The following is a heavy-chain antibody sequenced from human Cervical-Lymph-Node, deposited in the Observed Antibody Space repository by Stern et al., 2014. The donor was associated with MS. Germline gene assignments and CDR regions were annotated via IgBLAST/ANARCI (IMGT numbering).Heavy chain of an antibody. CDR3: ARALPQSSGIGVSYYFDY. V-gene: IGHV4-34*01. Sequence: QVQLQQWGAGLLKPSETLSLTCAVYGGSFSGYYWSWIRQPPGKGLEWIGEINHSGSTNYNPSLKRRVTLSVDTSKNQVSLNLISGTAADTAVYYCARALPQSSGIGVSYYFDYWGQGALVTVSS. CDR2: INHSGST. J-gene: IGHJ4*02. D-gene: IGHD6-19*01. CDR1: GGSFSGYY.